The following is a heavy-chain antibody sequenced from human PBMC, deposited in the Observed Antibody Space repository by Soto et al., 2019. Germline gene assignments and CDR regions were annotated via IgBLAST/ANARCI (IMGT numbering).Heavy chain of an antibody. D-gene: IGHD3-16*01. Sequence: GASVKVSCKASGYTFTSYGISWVRQAPGQGLEWMGWISAYNGNTNYAQKLQGRVTMTTDTSTSTAYMELRSLRSDDTAVYYCAREYYDYVWGSYLFDYWGQGTLVTVSS. J-gene: IGHJ4*02. CDR3: AREYYDYVWGSYLFDY. V-gene: IGHV1-18*04. CDR1: GYTFTSYG. CDR2: ISAYNGNT.